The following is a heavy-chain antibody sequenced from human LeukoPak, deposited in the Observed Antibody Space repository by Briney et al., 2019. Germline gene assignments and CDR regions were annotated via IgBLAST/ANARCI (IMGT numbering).Heavy chain of an antibody. CDR2: INTNTGNP. CDR3: AREVGGSYYEGLVFDY. V-gene: IGHV7-4-1*02. J-gene: IGHJ4*02. CDR1: GYTFTSYA. D-gene: IGHD1-26*01. Sequence: AASVTVSCKASGYTFTSYAMNWVRQAPGQGLEWMGWINTNTGNPTYAQGFTGRFVFSLDTSVSTAYLQISSLKAEDTVVYYCAREVGGSYYEGLVFDYWGQGTLVTVSS.